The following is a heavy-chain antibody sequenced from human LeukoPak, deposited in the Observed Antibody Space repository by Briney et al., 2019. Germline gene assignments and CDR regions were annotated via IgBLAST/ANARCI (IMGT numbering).Heavy chain of an antibody. CDR3: ARGDDAFDI. J-gene: IGHJ3*02. CDR2: INAGNGNT. CDR1: GYTFTSYA. D-gene: IGHD2-21*01. Sequence: HEASVKVSCKASGYTFTSYAMHWVRQAPGQRLEWMGWINAGNGNTKYSQKFQGRVTITRDTSTRTVYMELRSLTSDDTALYYCARGDDAFDIWGQGTMVSVSP. V-gene: IGHV1-3*01.